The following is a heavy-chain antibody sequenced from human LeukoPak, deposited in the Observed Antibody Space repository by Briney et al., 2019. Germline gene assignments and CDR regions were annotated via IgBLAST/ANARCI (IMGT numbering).Heavy chain of an antibody. J-gene: IGHJ3*02. CDR2: INHSGST. V-gene: IGHV4-34*01. Sequence: SETLSLTCAVYGGSFSGYYWSWIRQPPGKGLEWIGEINHSGSTNYNPSLKSRVTISVDTSKNQFSLKLSSVTAADTAVYYCARGGDIVVVAAATGAFDIWGQGTMVTVSS. CDR1: GGSFSGYY. CDR3: ARGGDIVVVAAATGAFDI. D-gene: IGHD2-15*01.